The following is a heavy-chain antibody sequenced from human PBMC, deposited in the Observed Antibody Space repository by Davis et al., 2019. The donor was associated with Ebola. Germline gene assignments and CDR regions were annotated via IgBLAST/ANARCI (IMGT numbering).Heavy chain of an antibody. D-gene: IGHD1-14*01. CDR3: ASGTAAWF. Sequence: GESLKISCAASGFTFSSYNMNWVRQAPGKGLEWVSYISTGSSTIYYADSVKGRFTISRDNSKNTLYLQMNSLRAEDTAVYYCASGTAAWFWGQGTLVTVSS. J-gene: IGHJ4*02. CDR1: GFTFSSYN. V-gene: IGHV3-48*01. CDR2: ISTGSSTI.